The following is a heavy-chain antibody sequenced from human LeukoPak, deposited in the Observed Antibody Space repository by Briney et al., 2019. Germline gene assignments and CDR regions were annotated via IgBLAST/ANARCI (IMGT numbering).Heavy chain of an antibody. CDR3: AKDSQMWSGYYRGRFFDY. V-gene: IGHV3-23*01. J-gene: IGHJ4*02. D-gene: IGHD3-3*01. Sequence: AGGSLRLSCAASGFTFSSYAMSWVRQAPGKGLEWVSAISGSGGTTYYADSVKGRFTISRDNSKNTLYLQMNSLRAEDTAVYYCAKDSQMWSGYYRGRFFDYWGQGTLVTVSS. CDR2: ISGSGGTT. CDR1: GFTFSSYA.